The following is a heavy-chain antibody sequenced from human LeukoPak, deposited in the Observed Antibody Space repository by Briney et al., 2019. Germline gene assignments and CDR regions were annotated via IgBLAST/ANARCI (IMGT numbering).Heavy chain of an antibody. CDR3: ATAVHDYSGNNNWFDP. CDR1: GYTFSSYW. D-gene: IGHD4-23*01. V-gene: IGHV5-51*01. CDR2: IYPDDSDT. J-gene: IGHJ5*02. Sequence: GESLKISCKGSGYTFSSYWIAWVRQMPGKGLEWMGIIYPDDSDTRYSPSFQGQVTISADKSISTAYLQWSSLKASDTAMYYCATAVHDYSGNNNWFDPWGQGTLVTVSS.